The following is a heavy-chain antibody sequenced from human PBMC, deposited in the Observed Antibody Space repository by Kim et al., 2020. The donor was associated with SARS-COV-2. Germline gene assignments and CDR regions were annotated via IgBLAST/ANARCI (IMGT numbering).Heavy chain of an antibody. CDR3: ARQGPDLGVSEENFDY. J-gene: IGHJ4*02. Sequence: SETLSLTCTVSGGSISSSSYYWGWIRQPPGKGLEWIGSIYYSGSTHYNPSLKSRVTISVDTSKNQFSLKLSSVTAADTAVYYCARQGPDLGVSEENFDYWGQGTLVTVSS. CDR1: GGSISSSSYY. CDR2: IYYSGST. V-gene: IGHV4-39*01. D-gene: IGHD3-16*01.